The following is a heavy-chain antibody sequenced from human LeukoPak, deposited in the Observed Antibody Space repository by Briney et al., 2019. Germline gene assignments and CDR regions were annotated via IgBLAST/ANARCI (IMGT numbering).Heavy chain of an antibody. CDR2: IYYSGST. Sequence: SETLSLTCTVSGASISSYYWNWIRQPPGKGLEWIGSIYYSGSTNYNPSLKSRVTISIDTSKTQFSLKLSSMTAADTAVYYCAGDSYGIDYWGQGTLVTVSS. CDR1: GASISSYY. CDR3: AGDSYGIDY. V-gene: IGHV4-59*08. D-gene: IGHD5-18*01. J-gene: IGHJ4*02.